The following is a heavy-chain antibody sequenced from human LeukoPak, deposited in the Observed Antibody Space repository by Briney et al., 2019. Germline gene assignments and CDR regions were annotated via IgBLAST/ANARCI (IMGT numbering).Heavy chain of an antibody. CDR1: GFTFSSSA. CDR2: ISNNGGYT. V-gene: IGHV3-23*01. J-gene: IGHJ4*02. D-gene: IGHD3-22*01. CDR3: AKGYYYDSGGFSHFDY. Sequence: GGSLRLSCAASGFTFSSSAMSWVRQAPGKGLEWVSAISNNGGYTYYADSVQGRFTISRDNSKSTLCLQMNSLRAEDTAVYFCAKGYYYDSGGFSHFDYWGQGTLVTVSS.